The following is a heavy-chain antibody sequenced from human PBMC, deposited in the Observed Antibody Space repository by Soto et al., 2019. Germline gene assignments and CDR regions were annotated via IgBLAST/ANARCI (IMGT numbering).Heavy chain of an antibody. V-gene: IGHV1-69*06. CDR1: GGSLSTNP. Sequence: SVKVSCKASGGSLSTNPISWVRQAPGQGLEWMGGTGSGTGPGNHAQKFQGRLTATADKSTSTVYMELSNLSSEDTAVYYCARRDSGGFYRFFDSWGQGTLVTVSS. CDR3: ARRDSGGFYRFFDS. J-gene: IGHJ4*02. CDR2: TGSGTGPG. D-gene: IGHD2-15*01.